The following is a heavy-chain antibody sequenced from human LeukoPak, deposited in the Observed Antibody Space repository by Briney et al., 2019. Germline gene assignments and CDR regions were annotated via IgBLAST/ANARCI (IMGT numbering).Heavy chain of an antibody. CDR2: IFDTGST. J-gene: IGHJ3*02. D-gene: IGHD3-10*01. CDR1: SGSISNSC. Sequence: SETLSLTCTVSSGSISNSCWSWIRQSPGKGLEWLAYIFDTGSTSFNPSLKSRVTTSVDTSKNQFSLSLSSVTAADTAVYYCARWEVRLNAFEMWGQGTMVTVSS. CDR3: ARWEVRLNAFEM. V-gene: IGHV4-59*08.